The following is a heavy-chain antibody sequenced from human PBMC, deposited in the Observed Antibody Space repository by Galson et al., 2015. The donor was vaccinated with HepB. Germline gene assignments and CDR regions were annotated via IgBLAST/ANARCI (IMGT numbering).Heavy chain of an antibody. CDR3: AREPRTSRVCYFDY. CDR1: GGTFSSYA. Sequence: SVKVSCKASGGTFSSYAFSWVRQAPGQGLEWMGGIIPIFGTANYAQKFQGRVTITADESTSTAYMELSSLRSEDTAIYYCAREPRTSRVCYFDYWGQGTLVTVSS. V-gene: IGHV1-69*13. J-gene: IGHJ4*02. D-gene: IGHD2-8*01. CDR2: IIPIFGTA.